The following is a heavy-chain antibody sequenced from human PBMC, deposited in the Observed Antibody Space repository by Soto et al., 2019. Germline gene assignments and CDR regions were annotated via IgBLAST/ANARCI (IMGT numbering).Heavy chain of an antibody. CDR3: VEECSCWYYRSSFYF. J-gene: IGHJ3*01. CDR1: GFTFNNYA. V-gene: IGHV3-23*01. D-gene: IGHD6-13*01. CDR2: LRGSGGGA. Sequence: EVQELESGGGLVRPGGSLRLSCAASGFTFNNYAMNWVRQAPAKGLEWGLVLRGSGGGAYYADSGQGLFTISRDNSRNALYLQMNSLRAEDTAIYYCVEECSCWYYRSSFYFWGRGTMVAVTS.